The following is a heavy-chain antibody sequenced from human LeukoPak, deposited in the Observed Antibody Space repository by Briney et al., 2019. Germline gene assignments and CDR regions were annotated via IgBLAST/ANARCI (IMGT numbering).Heavy chain of an antibody. J-gene: IGHJ6*03. D-gene: IGHD2-15*01. CDR2: ISAYNGNT. CDR3: ARAPSVRYCSGGSCYLYYYYMDV. V-gene: IGHV1-18*01. CDR1: GGTFSSYA. Sequence: GASVKVSCKASGGTFSSYAISWVRQAPGQGLEWMGWISAYNGNTNYAQKLQGRVTMTTDTSTSTAYMELRSLRSDDTAVYYCARAPSVRYCSGGSCYLYYYYMDVWGKGTTVTVSS.